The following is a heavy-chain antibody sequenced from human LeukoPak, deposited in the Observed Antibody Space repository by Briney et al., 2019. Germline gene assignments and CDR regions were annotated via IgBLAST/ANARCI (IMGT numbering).Heavy chain of an antibody. D-gene: IGHD6-13*01. CDR2: INPSGGST. V-gene: IGHV1-46*01. Sequence: ASVKVSCKASGYTFTSYYMHWVRQAPGQGLEWMGIINPSGGSTSYAQKFQGRVTMTRDTSISTAYMELSRLRSDDTAVYYCARLSSSWYVGYYYYYMDVWGKGTTVTVSS. J-gene: IGHJ6*03. CDR3: ARLSSSWYVGYYYYYMDV. CDR1: GYTFTSYY.